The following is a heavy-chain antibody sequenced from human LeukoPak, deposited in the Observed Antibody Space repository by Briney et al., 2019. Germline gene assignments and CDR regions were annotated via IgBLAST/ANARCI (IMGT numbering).Heavy chain of an antibody. CDR1: GFTFSDYY. D-gene: IGHD1-26*01. V-gene: IGHV3-11*04. J-gene: IGHJ5*01. CDR3: ARPKVGGSWGSLDS. CDR2: ISGGGGTI. Sequence: PGGSLRLSCAASGFTFSDYYITWIRQPPGKGLEWLSYISGGGGTIYYADAVRGRFTISRDNAKNSVYLQMNSLRGDDTAIYYCARPKVGGSWGSLDSCGPGTHVTVSS.